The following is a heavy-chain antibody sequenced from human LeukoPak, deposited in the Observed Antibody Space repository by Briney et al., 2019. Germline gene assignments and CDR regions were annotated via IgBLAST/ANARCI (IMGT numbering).Heavy chain of an antibody. CDR1: GDSISSSSYY. D-gene: IGHD1-26*01. V-gene: IGHV4-39*07. CDR2: IYYSGST. CDR3: ARVGGSYFLGYYYMDV. J-gene: IGHJ6*03. Sequence: SETLSLTCTVSGDSISSSSYYWGWIRQPPGKGLEWIGSIYYSGSTYYNPSLKSRVTISVDTSKNQFSLKLSSVTAADTAVYYCARVGGSYFLGYYYMDVWGKGTTVTVSS.